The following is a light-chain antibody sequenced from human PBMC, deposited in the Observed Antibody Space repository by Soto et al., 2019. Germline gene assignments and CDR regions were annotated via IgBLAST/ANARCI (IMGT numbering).Light chain of an antibody. CDR1: QSISSW. CDR2: DAS. J-gene: IGKJ1*01. CDR3: QQYNSYPWT. V-gene: IGKV1-5*01. Sequence: DIQMTQSPSTLSASVGDRVTITCRASQSISSWLAWYQQKPGKAPKLLIYDASSLESGVPSRFSGRGSGTEFTLTISSLQPVDFATYYCQQYNSYPWTFGQGNKVEIK.